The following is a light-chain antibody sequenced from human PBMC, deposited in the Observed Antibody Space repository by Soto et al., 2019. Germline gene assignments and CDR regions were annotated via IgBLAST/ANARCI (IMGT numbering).Light chain of an antibody. CDR2: EDN. CDR1: SGSIASHY. CDR3: QSYDSTNWV. Sequence: NFMLTQPRSVSGSPGKTVTISCTANSGSIASHYVQWYQQRPGSAPTTVIYEDNQRPSGVSDRFSGSIDSSSNSASLAISGLQTEDEAEYFCQSYDSTNWVFGGGTKLTVL. J-gene: IGLJ3*02. V-gene: IGLV6-57*02.